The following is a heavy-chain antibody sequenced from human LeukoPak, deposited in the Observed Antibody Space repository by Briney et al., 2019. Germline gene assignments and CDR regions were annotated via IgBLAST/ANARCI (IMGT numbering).Heavy chain of an antibody. J-gene: IGHJ4*02. Sequence: GGSLRLSCAASGFTFSSYGMSWVRQAPGKGLEWVSAISGSGGSTYYADSVKGRFTISRDNSKNTLYLQMNSLRAEDTAVYYCAKAIVGYYDSSGYPVDYWGQGTLVTVSS. CDR1: GFTFSSYG. CDR2: ISGSGGST. D-gene: IGHD3-22*01. V-gene: IGHV3-23*01. CDR3: AKAIVGYYDSSGYPVDY.